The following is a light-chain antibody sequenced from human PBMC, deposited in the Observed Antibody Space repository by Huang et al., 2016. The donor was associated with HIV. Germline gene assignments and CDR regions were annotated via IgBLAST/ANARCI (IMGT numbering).Light chain of an antibody. CDR2: DAS. Sequence: EIVLTQSPATLSLSPGERATLPCRASQSVSRYLAWYQQKPGQASRLLIYDASNRATGIPARFSGSGSGTDFTLTISSLETEDSAVYYCQQRSNWPPLTFGGGTKVEIK. CDR1: QSVSRY. J-gene: IGKJ4*01. CDR3: QQRSNWPPLT. V-gene: IGKV3-11*01.